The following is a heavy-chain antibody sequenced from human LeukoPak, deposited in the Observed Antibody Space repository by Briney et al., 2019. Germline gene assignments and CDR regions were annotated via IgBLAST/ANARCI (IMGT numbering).Heavy chain of an antibody. D-gene: IGHD3-10*01. V-gene: IGHV7-4-1*02. CDR1: GYTFTSYA. CDR3: ARDPTSVLWFGESYPYYFDC. J-gene: IGHJ4*02. Sequence: ASVKVSCKASGYTFTSYAMNWVRQAPGQGLEWMGWINTNTGNPTYAQGFTGRFVFSLDTSVSTAYLQISSLKAEDTAVYYCARDPTSVLWFGESYPYYFDCWGQGTLVTVSS. CDR2: INTNTGNP.